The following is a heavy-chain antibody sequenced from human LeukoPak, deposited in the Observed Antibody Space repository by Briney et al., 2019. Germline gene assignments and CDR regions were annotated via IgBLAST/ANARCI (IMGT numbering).Heavy chain of an antibody. CDR1: GYTFTGYY. V-gene: IGHV1-2*02. CDR3: ASPLTYYYDSSGYRDDAFDI. Sequence: GASVKVSCKASGYTFTGYYMHWVRQAPGQGLEWMGWINPNSGGTNYAQKFQGRVTTTRDTSISTAYMELGRLRSEDTAVYYCASPLTYYYDSSGYRDDAFDIWGQGTMVTVSS. D-gene: IGHD3-22*01. CDR2: INPNSGGT. J-gene: IGHJ3*02.